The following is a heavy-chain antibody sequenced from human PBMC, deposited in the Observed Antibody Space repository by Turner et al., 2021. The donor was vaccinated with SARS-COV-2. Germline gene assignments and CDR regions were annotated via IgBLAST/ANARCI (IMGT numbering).Heavy chain of an antibody. CDR2: IYYSGST. D-gene: IGHD5-12*01. V-gene: IGHV4-39*01. CDR3: ATEYVNIVATHRYYSYAMDV. J-gene: IGHJ6*02. Sequence: QLQLQESGPGLVKPSETLSLTCTVSGGSIRSSGYYWGWIRQPPGKGLEWIGSIYYSGSTYYNPSLKSRVTISVDTSKNQFSLKLSSVTAADTAVYYCATEYVNIVATHRYYSYAMDVWGQGTTVTVSS. CDR1: GGSIRSSGYY.